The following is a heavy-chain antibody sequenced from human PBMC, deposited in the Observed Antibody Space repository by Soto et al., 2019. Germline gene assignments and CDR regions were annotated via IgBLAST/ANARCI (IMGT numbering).Heavy chain of an antibody. CDR1: GGTISSYY. D-gene: IGHD3-16*02. V-gene: IGHV4-59*01. Sequence: SQTLRLPRTVAGGTISSYYCRWILKTPEKGLEWIGYIYYSGSTNYHPSLKSRVTISVDTSKNQFSLKLSSVTAADTAVYYCARGVGEHLGELSFFGDAFDIWGQGTMVTVSS. J-gene: IGHJ3*02. CDR3: ARGVGEHLGELSFFGDAFDI. CDR2: IYYSGST.